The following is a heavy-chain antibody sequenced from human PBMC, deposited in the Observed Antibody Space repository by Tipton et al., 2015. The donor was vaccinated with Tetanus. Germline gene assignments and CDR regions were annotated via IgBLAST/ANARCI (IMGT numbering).Heavy chain of an antibody. J-gene: IGHJ4*02. V-gene: IGHV3-53*01. D-gene: IGHD6-19*01. CDR2: MYSGGDT. CDR1: GFIVSSHY. Sequence: GSLRLSCVASGFIVSSHYMSWVRQAPGKGLEWVSVMYSGGDTYYVDSVKGRFSISRDNAKNTLYLQMNSLRVEDTAVYYCVRDGGSGGWLAYWGQGTLVTVSS. CDR3: VRDGGSGGWLAY.